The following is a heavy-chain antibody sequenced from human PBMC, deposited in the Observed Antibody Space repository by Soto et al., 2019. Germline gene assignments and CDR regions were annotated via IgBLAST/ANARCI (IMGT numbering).Heavy chain of an antibody. CDR3: TTLLGVATDYYYYYGMDV. D-gene: IGHD3-3*01. V-gene: IGHV3-15*07. J-gene: IGHJ6*02. CDR2: IKSKTDGGTT. Sequence: GGSLRLSCPASGFTFSNAWMNWVRQAPGKGREWVGRIKSKTDGGTTDYAAPVKGRFTISRDDSKNTLYLQMNSLKTEDTAVYYCTTLLGVATDYYYYYGMDVWGQGTTVTVSS. CDR1: GFTFSNAW.